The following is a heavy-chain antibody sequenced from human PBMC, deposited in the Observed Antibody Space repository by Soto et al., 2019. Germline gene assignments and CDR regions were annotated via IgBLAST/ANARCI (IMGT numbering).Heavy chain of an antibody. Sequence: QVQLVQSGAEVKKPGSSVKVSCKASGGTFSSYAISWVRQAPGQGLEWMGGIIPIFGTANYAQKFQGRVTITADESTSTAYMELSSLRSEDTAVYCCARGREIVVVVAAPYYYYGMDVWGQGTTVTVSS. J-gene: IGHJ6*02. CDR2: IIPIFGTA. CDR3: ARGREIVVVVAAPYYYYGMDV. CDR1: GGTFSSYA. V-gene: IGHV1-69*12. D-gene: IGHD2-15*01.